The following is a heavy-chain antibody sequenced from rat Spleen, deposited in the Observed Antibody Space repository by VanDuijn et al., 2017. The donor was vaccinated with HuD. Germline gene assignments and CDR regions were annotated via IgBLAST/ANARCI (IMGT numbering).Heavy chain of an antibody. J-gene: IGHJ4*01. CDR3: ARPHNYRYVMDV. CDR2: ITNTGGST. V-gene: IGHV5S13*01. Sequence: EVQLVESGGGLVQPGRSLKLSCVASGFTFRNYGMAWVRQTLTRGLEWVASITNTGGSTYYPDSVKGRFTISRDNAKSTLYLQMNSLRSEDTATYYCARPHNYRYVMDVWGQGASVTVSS. D-gene: IGHD1-10*01. CDR1: GFTFRNYG.